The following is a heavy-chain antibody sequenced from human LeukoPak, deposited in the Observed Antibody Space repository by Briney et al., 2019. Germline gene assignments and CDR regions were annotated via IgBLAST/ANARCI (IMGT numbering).Heavy chain of an antibody. J-gene: IGHJ3*02. D-gene: IGHD2-15*01. CDR2: IYTSGST. V-gene: IGHV4-4*07. CDR3: ARDCFTRYCSGGSCYFDAFDI. CDR1: GGSISSYY. Sequence: SETLSLTCTVSGGSISSYYWSWIRQPAGKGLEWIGRIYTSGSTNYNPSLKSRVTMSVDTSKNQFSLKLSSVTAADTAVYYCARDCFTRYCSGGSCYFDAFDIWGQGTMVTVSS.